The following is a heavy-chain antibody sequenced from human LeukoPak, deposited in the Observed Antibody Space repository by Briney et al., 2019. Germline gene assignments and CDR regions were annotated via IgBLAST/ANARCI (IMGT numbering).Heavy chain of an antibody. CDR1: GFTFSQFG. D-gene: IGHD2-21*01. Sequence: GGSLRLSWATSGFTFSQFGMTWVRQPPGKGLEWVASFDGNAHGTYFANSVKGRCTISSDNSKNTVYLQMNSLRADDTAIYYCAKARIIGVGWAQFDSWGQGSLVTVSS. V-gene: IGHV3-23*01. J-gene: IGHJ4*02. CDR3: AKARIIGVGWAQFDS. CDR2: FDGNAHGT.